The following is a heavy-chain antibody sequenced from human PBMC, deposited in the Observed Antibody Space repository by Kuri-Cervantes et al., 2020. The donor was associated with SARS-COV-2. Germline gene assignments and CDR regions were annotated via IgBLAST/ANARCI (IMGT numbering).Heavy chain of an antibody. J-gene: IGHJ3*02. CDR2: IGTAGDT. CDR3: ARGDVQSGVDAFDI. CDR1: GFTFSSYD. Sequence: GESLKISCAASGFTFSSYDMHWVRQATGKGLEWVSAIGTAGDTYFPGPVKGRFTISRENAKNSLYLQMNSLRAGDTAVYYCARGDVQSGVDAFDIWGQGTMVTVSS. V-gene: IGHV3-13*04. D-gene: IGHD1-1*01.